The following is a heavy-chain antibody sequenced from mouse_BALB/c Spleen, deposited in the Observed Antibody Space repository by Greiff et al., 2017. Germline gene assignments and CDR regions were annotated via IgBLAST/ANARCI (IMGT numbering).Heavy chain of an antibody. CDR1: GFTFSSYA. J-gene: IGHJ1*01. CDR3: AREPFYYGKGYFDV. CDR2: ISSGGST. V-gene: IGHV5-6-5*01. Sequence: EVMLVESGGGLVKPGGSLKLSCAASGFTFSSYAMSWVRQTPEKRLEWVASISSGGSTYYPDSVKGRFTISRDNARNILYLQMSSLRSEDTAMYYCAREPFYYGKGYFDVWGAGTTVTVSS. D-gene: IGHD1-1*01.